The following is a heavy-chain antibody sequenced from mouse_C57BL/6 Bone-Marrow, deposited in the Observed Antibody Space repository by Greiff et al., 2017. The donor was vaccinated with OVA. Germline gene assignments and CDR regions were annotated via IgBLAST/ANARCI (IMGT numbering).Heavy chain of an antibody. Sequence: EVQLVESGGGLVQSGRSLRLSCATSGFTFSDFYMEWVRQAPGKGLEWIAASRNKANDYTTEYSASVKGRFIVSRDTSQSILYLQMNALRAEDTAIYYFARDDLWRYAMGYWGQGTSVTVSS. CDR3: ARDDLWRYAMGY. J-gene: IGHJ4*01. D-gene: IGHD1-1*02. CDR1: GFTFSDFY. CDR2: SRNKANDYTT. V-gene: IGHV7-1*01.